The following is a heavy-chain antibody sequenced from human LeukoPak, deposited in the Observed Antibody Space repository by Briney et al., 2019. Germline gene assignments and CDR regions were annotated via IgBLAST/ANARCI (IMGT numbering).Heavy chain of an antibody. CDR2: IYPDDSET. CDR3: ARHGYFDY. Sequence: GESLKISCKGSGYSFTNYWIGWVRQMPGKGLEWMGIIYPDDSETKYSPSFQGQVTISADKSINTAYLQWSRLKASDTAMYYCARHGYFDYWGQGTLVTVSS. CDR1: GYSFTNYW. J-gene: IGHJ4*02. V-gene: IGHV5-51*01.